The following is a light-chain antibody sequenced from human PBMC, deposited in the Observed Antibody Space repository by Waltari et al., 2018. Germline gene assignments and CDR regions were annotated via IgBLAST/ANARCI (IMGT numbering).Light chain of an antibody. CDR2: EDN. CDR1: GSDVVRHDL. J-gene: IGLJ3*02. CDR3: CSYADSWTWV. Sequence: SALTQPSSVSGSPRQSLTIPCPVSGSDVVRHDLFPWYQQHPEKATQVIIFEDNKRPSGVSDRFSGSKSGNTASLTISGLRAEDEADYYCCSYADSWTWVFGGGTKLTVL. V-gene: IGLV2-23*01.